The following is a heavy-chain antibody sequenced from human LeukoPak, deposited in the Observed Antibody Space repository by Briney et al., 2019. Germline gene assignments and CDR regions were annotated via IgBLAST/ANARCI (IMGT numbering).Heavy chain of an antibody. CDR3: ARLTGSDAFDI. J-gene: IGHJ3*02. CDR1: GFTFTKCA. Sequence: GGSLRLSCVASGFTFTKCAMSWVRQAPGKGLEWVSAISGSGGSTYYADSVKGRFTISRDNSKNTLYLQMNSLRAEDTAVYYCARLTGSDAFDIWGQGTMVTVSS. D-gene: IGHD1-26*01. V-gene: IGHV3-23*01. CDR2: ISGSGGST.